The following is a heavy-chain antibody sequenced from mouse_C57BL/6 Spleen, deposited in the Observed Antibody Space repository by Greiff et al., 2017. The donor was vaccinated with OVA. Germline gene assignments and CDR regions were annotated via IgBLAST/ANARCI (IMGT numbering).Heavy chain of an antibody. CDR1: GYTFTSYW. Sequence: QVHVKQSGAELVKPGASVKMSCKASGYTFTSYWITWVKQRPGQGLEWIGDIYPGSGSTNYNEKFKSKATLTVDTSSSTAYMQLSSLTSEDSAVYYCARLDGYYWYFDVWGTGTTVTVSS. D-gene: IGHD2-3*01. V-gene: IGHV1-55*01. CDR3: ARLDGYYWYFDV. J-gene: IGHJ1*03. CDR2: IYPGSGST.